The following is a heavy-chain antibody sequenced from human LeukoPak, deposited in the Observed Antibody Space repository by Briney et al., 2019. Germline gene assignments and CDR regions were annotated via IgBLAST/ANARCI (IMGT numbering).Heavy chain of an antibody. V-gene: IGHV3-23*01. J-gene: IGHJ4*02. CDR1: GFTFSSYA. CDR3: ARDGLLAYCGGDCFPFDY. D-gene: IGHD2-21*02. Sequence: QTGGSLRLSCAASGFTFSSYAMSWVRQAPGKGLEWASGISGSDGSTNYADSVKGRFTISRENSKNTLYLQMNSLRAEDTAVYYCARDGLLAYCGGDCFPFDYWGQGTLVTVSS. CDR2: ISGSDGST.